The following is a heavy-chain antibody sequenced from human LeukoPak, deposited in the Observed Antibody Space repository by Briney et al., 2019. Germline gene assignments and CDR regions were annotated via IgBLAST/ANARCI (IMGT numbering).Heavy chain of an antibody. J-gene: IGHJ4*02. D-gene: IGHD4-23*01. CDR1: GDSISRGTNF. CDR2: IDRRGST. V-gene: IGHV4-61*02. Sequence: SQPLSLTCTLCGDSISRGTNFWPSVRQPAGKGLEWLERIDRRGSTYYHPSLRSQVTISPDTSKNQFSLKLSSVTAADTAVYYCARGNGGNSEFDYWGQGTLVTVSS. CDR3: ARGNGGNSEFDY.